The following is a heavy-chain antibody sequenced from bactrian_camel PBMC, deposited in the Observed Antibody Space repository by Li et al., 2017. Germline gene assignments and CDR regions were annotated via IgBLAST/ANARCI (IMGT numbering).Heavy chain of an antibody. J-gene: IGHJ4*01. CDR2: MYTGGRAT. D-gene: IGHD2*01. Sequence: QLVESGGGSVQTGGSLTLSCKASEYIYSGTCVGWFRQTLGNEREGVATMYTGGRATYYADAVQGRFTISQDKAENTMYLRMNGLKPEDTAMYFCAADSRCNGGYLRRIAWEYDNWGQGTQVTVS. V-gene: IGHV3S28*01. CDR1: EYIYSGTC. CDR3: AADSRCNGGYLRRIAWEYDN.